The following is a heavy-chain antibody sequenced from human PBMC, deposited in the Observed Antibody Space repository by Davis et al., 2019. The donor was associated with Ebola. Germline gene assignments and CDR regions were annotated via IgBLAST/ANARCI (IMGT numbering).Heavy chain of an antibody. CDR1: GLTFSNYD. V-gene: IGHV3-23*01. Sequence: GESLKISCVDSGLTFSNYDMSWVRQAPGKGLDWVSRISSNGDTAYYADSVRGRFTISRDNSRNTLYLQMNNLRAEDTALYYCGGAWDWGQGTVVTVST. J-gene: IGHJ4*02. CDR3: GGAWD. CDR2: ISSNGDTA. D-gene: IGHD1-26*01.